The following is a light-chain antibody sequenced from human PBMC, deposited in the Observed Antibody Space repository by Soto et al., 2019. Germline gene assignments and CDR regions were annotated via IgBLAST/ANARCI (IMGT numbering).Light chain of an antibody. CDR3: QQYNSYWT. J-gene: IGKJ1*01. Sequence: DIQMTQSPSTLSASVGDRVTLTCRASQSVNNWLAWYQRKPGKAPKLLIHDASTLESGIPSRFSGSGSGTEFTLTISSLQPDDFATYYCQQYNSYWTFGQGTKVDIK. CDR1: QSVNNW. V-gene: IGKV1-5*01. CDR2: DAS.